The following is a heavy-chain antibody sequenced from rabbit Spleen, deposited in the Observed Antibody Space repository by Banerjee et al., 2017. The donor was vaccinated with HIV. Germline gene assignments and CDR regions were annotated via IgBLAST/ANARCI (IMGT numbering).Heavy chain of an antibody. CDR2: IYTSSGST. D-gene: IGHD6-1*01. J-gene: IGHJ6*01. V-gene: IGHV1S43*01. CDR1: GFSFSSSYY. CDR3: ARVGGVGVYGYATL. Sequence: QSLEESGGGLVKPGGTLTLTCTVSGFSFSSSYYMCWVRQAPGKGLEWIACIYTSSGSTWYATWAKGRFTVSSHNAQNTLYLQLKSLTAADTATYFCARVGGVGVYGYATLWGPGTLVTVS.